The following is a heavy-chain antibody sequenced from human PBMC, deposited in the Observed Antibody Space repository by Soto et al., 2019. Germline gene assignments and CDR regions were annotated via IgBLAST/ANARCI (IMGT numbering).Heavy chain of an antibody. V-gene: IGHV4-30-4*01. J-gene: IGHJ4*02. CDR3: ASYRAVAGCYGY. D-gene: IGHD6-19*01. Sequence: SETLSLTCTVSGGSISSGDYYWSWIRQPPGKGLEWIGYIYYSGSTYYNPSLKSRVTISVDTSKNQFSLKLSSVTAADTAVYYCASYRAVAGCYGYWGQGTLVTVSS. CDR2: IYYSGST. CDR1: GGSISSGDYY.